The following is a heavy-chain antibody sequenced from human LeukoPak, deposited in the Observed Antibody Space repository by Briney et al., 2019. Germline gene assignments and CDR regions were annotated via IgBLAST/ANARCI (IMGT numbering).Heavy chain of an antibody. D-gene: IGHD5-12*01. Sequence: ASVKVSYKASGGTFSSYAISWVRQAPGQGLEWMGGIIPIFGTANYAQKFQGRVTITADESTSTAYMELSSLRSEDTAVYYCATRGYSGYDGGFGYWGQGTLVTVSS. J-gene: IGHJ4*02. CDR2: IIPIFGTA. V-gene: IGHV1-69*13. CDR3: ATRGYSGYDGGFGY. CDR1: GGTFSSYA.